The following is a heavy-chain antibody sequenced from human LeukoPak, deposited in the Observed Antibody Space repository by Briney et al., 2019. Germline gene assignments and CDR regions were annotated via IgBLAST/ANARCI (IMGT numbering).Heavy chain of an antibody. CDR3: ARDRDGYYYGSGSYYNVDIFGY. CDR1: GYTFIGYY. J-gene: IGHJ4*02. V-gene: IGHV1-2*02. CDR2: INPNSGGT. Sequence: ASVKVSCKASGYTFIGYYMHWVRQAPGQGLEWMGWINPNSGGTNYAQKFQGRVTMTRDTSISTAYMELSRLRSDDTAVYYCARDRDGYYYGSGSYYNVDIFGYWGQGTLVTVSS. D-gene: IGHD3-10*01.